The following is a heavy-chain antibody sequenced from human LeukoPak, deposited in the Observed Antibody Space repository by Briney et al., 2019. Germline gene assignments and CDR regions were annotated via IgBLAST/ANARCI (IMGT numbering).Heavy chain of an antibody. CDR2: IKEDASER. Sequence: GGSLRLSCAASGFTFSNNWMSWVRQAPGKGLEWVANIKEDASERYYGDSVMGRFTISRDNTKNSLYLQMNNLRAEDTAVYYCTRDKTGLFGVVIGDYWGQGTLVTVSS. J-gene: IGHJ4*02. CDR1: GFTFSNNW. D-gene: IGHD3-3*01. CDR3: TRDKTGLFGVVIGDY. V-gene: IGHV3-7*01.